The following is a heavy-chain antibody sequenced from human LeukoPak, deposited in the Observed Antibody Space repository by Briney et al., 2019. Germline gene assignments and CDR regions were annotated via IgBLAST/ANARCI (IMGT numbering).Heavy chain of an antibody. V-gene: IGHV3-21*01. CDR2: ISSSSSYI. CDR1: GFTFSSYS. CDR3: AREASGPNGRGYYYYYGMDV. J-gene: IGHJ6*02. Sequence: RGSLRLSCAASGFTFSSYSMNWVRQAPGKGLEWVSSISSSSSYIYYADSVKGRFTISRDNAKNSLYLQMNSLRAEDTAVYYCAREASGPNGRGYYYYYGMDVWGQGTTVSVSS. D-gene: IGHD3-10*01.